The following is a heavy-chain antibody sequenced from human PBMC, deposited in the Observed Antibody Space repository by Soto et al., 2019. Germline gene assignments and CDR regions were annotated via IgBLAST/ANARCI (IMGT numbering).Heavy chain of an antibody. V-gene: IGHV3-74*01. CDR2: INSDGSRT. Sequence: EVQLVESGGGLVQPGGSLRLSCAASGFTFSSSWMHWVRQAPGKGLVWVSRINSDGSRTNYAASLKCRFTISRDNAKNTLYLQINSLRAEHTALYYCARGPTGWYGYDYWGQGTLVTVSS. CDR1: GFTFSSSW. CDR3: ARGPTGWYGYDY. D-gene: IGHD6-19*01. J-gene: IGHJ4*02.